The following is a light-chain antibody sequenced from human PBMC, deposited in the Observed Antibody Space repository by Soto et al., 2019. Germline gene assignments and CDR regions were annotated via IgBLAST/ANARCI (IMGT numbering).Light chain of an antibody. CDR1: SSDVGHYNF. Sequence: QSALTQPASVSGSPGQSITISCTGTSSDVGHYNFVSWYQQYPGKATKVMIYEVYERPSGVADRFSGSKSGSTASLTISGLQVEDEADYYRCSYAGVSTYVFGTGTKLTVL. CDR2: EVY. J-gene: IGLJ1*01. CDR3: CSYAGVSTYV. V-gene: IGLV2-23*02.